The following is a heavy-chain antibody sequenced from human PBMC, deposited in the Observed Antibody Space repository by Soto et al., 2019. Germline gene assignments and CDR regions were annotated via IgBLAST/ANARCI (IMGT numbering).Heavy chain of an antibody. Sequence: QVQLVQSGAEVKKPGPSVKVSGKASGGIFSTYAISWLRQAPGQGLEWMGAIIPLFGTPNYAQRFKGRVTITADESTSTAYMELSRLRSEDTAVYYCARDRDDYGSGNYYNRIDFWGQGTLVTVSS. V-gene: IGHV1-69*01. CDR3: ARDRDDYGSGNYYNRIDF. CDR2: IIPLFGTP. J-gene: IGHJ4*02. CDR1: GGIFSTYA. D-gene: IGHD3-10*01.